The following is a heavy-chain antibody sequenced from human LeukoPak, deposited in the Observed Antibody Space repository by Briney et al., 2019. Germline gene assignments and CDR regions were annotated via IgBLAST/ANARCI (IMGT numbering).Heavy chain of an antibody. D-gene: IGHD3-22*01. J-gene: IGHJ4*02. V-gene: IGHV3-48*03. CDR3: ARDAGSSGYYGSASFDF. CDR1: GFTFSSYE. Sequence: PGGSLRLSCAASGFTFSSYEMNWVRQAPGKGLEWVSYISSSGSTIYYADSVKGRFTISRDNAKNSLYLQMNSLRAEDTAVYYCARDAGSSGYYGSASFDFWGRGTLVTVSS. CDR2: ISSSGSTI.